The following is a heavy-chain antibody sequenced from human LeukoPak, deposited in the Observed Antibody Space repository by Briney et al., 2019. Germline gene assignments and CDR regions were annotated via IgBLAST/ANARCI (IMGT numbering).Heavy chain of an antibody. V-gene: IGHV3-21*01. CDR3: ARETYYDSSGYPLFDP. J-gene: IGHJ5*02. Sequence: GGSLRLSCAASGFTFSSYSMNWVRQAPGKGLEWVSSISSSSSYIYYADSVKGRFTISRDNAKKSLYLQMNSLRAEDTTVYYCARETYYDSSGYPLFDPWGQGTLVTVSS. D-gene: IGHD3-22*01. CDR1: GFTFSSYS. CDR2: ISSSSSYI.